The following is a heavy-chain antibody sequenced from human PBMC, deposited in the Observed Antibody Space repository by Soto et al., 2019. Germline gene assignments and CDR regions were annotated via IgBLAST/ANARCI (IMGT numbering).Heavy chain of an antibody. D-gene: IGHD3-10*01. V-gene: IGHV4-34*01. CDR1: GGSFSGYY. J-gene: IGHJ4*02. CDR2: INHSGST. CDR3: ARVDGSGRYSGFDY. Sequence: QVQLQQWGAGLLKPSETLSLTCAVYGGSFSGYYWSWIRQPQGKGLEWIGEINHSGSTNYNPSLKSRVTISVDTSKNQFSLKLSSVTAADTAVYYCARVDGSGRYSGFDYWGQGTLVTVSS.